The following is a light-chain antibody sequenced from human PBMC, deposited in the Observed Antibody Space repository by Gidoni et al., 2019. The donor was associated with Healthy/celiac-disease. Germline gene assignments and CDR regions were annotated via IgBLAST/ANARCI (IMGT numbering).Light chain of an antibody. V-gene: IGLV2-23*01. CDR3: CSYAGSSTPRWV. CDR2: EGS. Sequence: SPGQSITISCTGTSSDVGSYNLVSWYQQHPGKAPKLMIYEGSKRPSGVSNRFSGSKSGNTASLTISGLQAEDEADYYCCSYAGSSTPRWVFGGGTKLTVL. CDR1: SSDVGSYNL. J-gene: IGLJ3*02.